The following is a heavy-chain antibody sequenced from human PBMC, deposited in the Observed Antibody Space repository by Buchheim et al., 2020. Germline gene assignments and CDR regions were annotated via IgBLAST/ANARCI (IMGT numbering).Heavy chain of an antibody. D-gene: IGHD6-13*01. CDR1: GFSLSTSGVG. Sequence: QITLKESGPTLVKPTQTLTLTCTFSGFSLSTSGVGVGWIRQPPGKALEWLALIYWDDDKRYSPSLKSRLTITKDTSKNQVVLTMTNMDHVDTATYYCARLWYSSSWYDYWGQGTL. V-gene: IGHV2-5*02. CDR3: ARLWYSSSWYDY. J-gene: IGHJ4*02. CDR2: IYWDDDK.